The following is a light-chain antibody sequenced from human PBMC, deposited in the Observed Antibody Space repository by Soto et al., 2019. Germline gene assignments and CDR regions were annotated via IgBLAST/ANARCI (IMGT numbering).Light chain of an antibody. J-gene: IGLJ1*01. CDR2: DVT. V-gene: IGLV2-14*03. CDR3: CSYTSSSTLYV. CDR1: RSDIGAYNY. Sequence: QSVLTQPASLSGSPGQSITISCTGTRSDIGAYNYVSWYQQHPGRAPKLIIYDVTHRPAGISSRFSASKSGNTASLTISVLQAEDEADYYCCSYTSSSTLYVFGTGTKVTVL.